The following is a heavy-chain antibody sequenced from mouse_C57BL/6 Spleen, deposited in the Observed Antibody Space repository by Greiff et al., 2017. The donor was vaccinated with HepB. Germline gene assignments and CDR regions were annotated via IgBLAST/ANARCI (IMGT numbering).Heavy chain of an antibody. J-gene: IGHJ2*01. D-gene: IGHD1-1*01. CDR3: TFTTVVAPFDY. V-gene: IGHV14-4*01. Sequence: VQLKESGAELVRPGASVKLSCTASGFNIKDDYMHWVKQRPEQGLEWIGWIDPENGDTEYASKFQGKATITADTSSNTAYLQLSSLTSEDTAVYYCTFTTVVAPFDYWGQGTTLTVSS. CDR1: GFNIKDDY. CDR2: IDPENGDT.